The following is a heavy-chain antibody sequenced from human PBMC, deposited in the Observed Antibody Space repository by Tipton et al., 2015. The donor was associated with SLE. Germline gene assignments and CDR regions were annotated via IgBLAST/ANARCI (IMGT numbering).Heavy chain of an antibody. D-gene: IGHD6-13*01. CDR2: IIPVFQTA. J-gene: IGHJ4*02. CDR3: ARGYSNRWRYFDY. V-gene: IGHV1-69*01. Sequence: QSGPEVKQPGSSVKVSCKASGGTFSSYAISWVRQAPGQGLEWMGGIIPVFQTANYAQKFQGRVTITADESTNTAYMELSSLRSEDTAVYYCARGYSNRWRYFDYWGQGTLVTVSS. CDR1: GGTFSSYA.